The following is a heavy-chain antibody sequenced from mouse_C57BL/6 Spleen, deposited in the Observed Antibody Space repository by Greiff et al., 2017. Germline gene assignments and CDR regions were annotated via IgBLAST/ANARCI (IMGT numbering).Heavy chain of an antibody. D-gene: IGHD2-10*02. CDR2: IDPENGDT. J-gene: IGHJ4*01. CDR1: GFNIKDDY. Sequence: EVQLVESGAELVRPGASVKLSCTASGFNIKDDYMHWVKQRPEQGLEWIGWIDPENGDTEYASKFQGKAPITADTSSNTAYLQLSSLTSEDTAVYYCTRRYGNLPYAMDYWGQGTSVTVSS. V-gene: IGHV14-4*01. CDR3: TRRYGNLPYAMDY.